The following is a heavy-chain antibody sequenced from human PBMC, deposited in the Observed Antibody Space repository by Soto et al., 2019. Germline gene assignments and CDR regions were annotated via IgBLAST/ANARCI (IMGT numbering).Heavy chain of an antibody. CDR3: ARSIAALSY. Sequence: ASLKVSCKSSGYTLTGYYMHLVRQAPGQGLEWMGWINPNSGGTNYAQKFQGRVTMTRDTSISTAYMELSRLRSDDTAVYYCARSIAALSYWGQGTLVTVSS. CDR2: INPNSGGT. CDR1: GYTLTGYY. J-gene: IGHJ4*02. V-gene: IGHV1-2*02. D-gene: IGHD6-6*01.